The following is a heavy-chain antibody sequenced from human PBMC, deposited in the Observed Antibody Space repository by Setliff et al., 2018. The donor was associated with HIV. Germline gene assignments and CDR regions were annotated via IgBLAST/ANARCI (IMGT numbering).Heavy chain of an antibody. CDR2: INPNNGGT. D-gene: IGHD2-2*01. CDR3: ARDFGGYCSSMSCPGLFDP. Sequence: ASVKVSCKASGYTFTGYYMHWVRQAPGQGLEWMGWINPNNGGTNYAQKFQVRVTMTRDTSISTAYMELSRLRSDDTAVYYCARDFGGYCSSMSCPGLFDPWGQGTLVTVSS. V-gene: IGHV1-2*02. J-gene: IGHJ5*02. CDR1: GYTFTGYY.